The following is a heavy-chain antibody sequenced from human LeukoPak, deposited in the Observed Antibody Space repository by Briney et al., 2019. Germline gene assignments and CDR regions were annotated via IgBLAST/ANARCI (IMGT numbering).Heavy chain of an antibody. V-gene: IGHV3-30*04. CDR2: ISFDATKA. CDR3: ARGRGATKKY. Sequence: GGSLRLPCAASGFTFSRYALHWVRQAPGKGLEWVAVISFDATKAYYADAVKGRFSISRDNSNSTLFLQMNSLRENDTAVYHCARGRGATKKYWGQGTLVTVSS. D-gene: IGHD1-26*01. J-gene: IGHJ4*02. CDR1: GFTFSRYA.